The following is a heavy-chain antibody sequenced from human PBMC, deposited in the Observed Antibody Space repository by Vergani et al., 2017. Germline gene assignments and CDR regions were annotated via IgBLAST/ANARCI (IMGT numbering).Heavy chain of an antibody. CDR1: DGSINRGSYY. CDR3: AGEYRAKVYSNDYYYGMDV. D-gene: IGHD5-18*01. J-gene: IGHJ6*02. V-gene: IGHV4-61*02. CDR2: IYMSGST. Sequence: QVQLQESGPGLVKPSQTLSLTCTVSDGSINRGSYYWSWIRQPAGKGLEWIGRIYMSGSTNYNPAIKTRVTISVDTSKNQYSLKLSSVTAADTAVYYCAGEYRAKVYSNDYYYGMDVWGQGTTVTVSS.